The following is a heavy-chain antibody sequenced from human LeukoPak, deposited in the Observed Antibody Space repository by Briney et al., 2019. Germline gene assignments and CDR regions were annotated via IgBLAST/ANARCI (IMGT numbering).Heavy chain of an antibody. CDR1: GFAFSSYA. D-gene: IGHD2-15*01. Sequence: GGSLRLSRAASGFAFSSYAMSWVRQAPGKGLEWVSAISGSGGSTYYADSVKGRFTISRDNSENTLYLQMNSLRAEDTAVYYCAKSRAGWPHYGMDVWGQGTTVTVSS. CDR2: ISGSGGST. J-gene: IGHJ6*02. CDR3: AKSRAGWPHYGMDV. V-gene: IGHV3-23*01.